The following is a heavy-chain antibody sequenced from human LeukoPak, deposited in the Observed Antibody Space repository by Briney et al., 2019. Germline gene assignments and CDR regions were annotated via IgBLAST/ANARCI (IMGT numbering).Heavy chain of an antibody. CDR3: ARGQYVTTVVGY. Sequence: PSETLSLTCTVSGYSISSGYYWGWIRQPPGKGLEWIGSIYHSGSTYYNPSLKSRVTISVDTSKNQFSLKLTSVTAADTAVYYCARGQYVTTVVGYWGQGTLVTVSS. V-gene: IGHV4-38-2*02. CDR2: IYHSGST. CDR1: GYSISSGYY. D-gene: IGHD4-23*01. J-gene: IGHJ4*02.